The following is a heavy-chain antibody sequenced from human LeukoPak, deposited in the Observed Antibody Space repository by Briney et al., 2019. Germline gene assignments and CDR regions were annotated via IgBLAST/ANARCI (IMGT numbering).Heavy chain of an antibody. CDR2: GLIYNSETT. V-gene: IGHV4-61*02. CDR1: GGSIGSGLYY. Sequence: PSETLSLTCTVSGGSIGSGLYYWNWIRQPAGKGLEWIGRIGLIYNSETTNYNPSLKSRVTISVHTSKNQFSLKLNSVTAADTAVYYCASSRWLRDANFDSWGQGTLVTVSS. D-gene: IGHD5-24*01. CDR3: ASSRWLRDANFDS. J-gene: IGHJ4*02.